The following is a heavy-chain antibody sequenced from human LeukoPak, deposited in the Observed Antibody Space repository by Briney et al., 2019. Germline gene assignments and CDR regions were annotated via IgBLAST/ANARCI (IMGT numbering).Heavy chain of an antibody. V-gene: IGHV4-39*07. J-gene: IGHJ4*02. CDR3: ARRDRTQNRRYYYDSSGYFDY. D-gene: IGHD3-22*01. CDR2: IYYSGST. Sequence: SETLSLTCTVSGGSISSSSYYWGWIRQPPGKGLEWIGSIYYSGSTYYNPSLKSRVTISVDTSKNQFSLKLSSVTAADTAVYYCARRDRTQNRRYYYDSSGYFDYWGQGTLVTVSS. CDR1: GGSISSSSYY.